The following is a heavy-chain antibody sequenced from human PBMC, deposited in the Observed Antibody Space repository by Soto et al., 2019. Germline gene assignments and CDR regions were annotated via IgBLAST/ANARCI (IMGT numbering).Heavy chain of an antibody. D-gene: IGHD2-8*02. V-gene: IGHV4-4*07. Sequence: QVQLQESGPGLMKPSETLSLTCSVSGSSIAGSSYWRWIRQPAGKGLEWIGRFSLSGTTEYSPSLRSRVTLSAAVSNNQFSRRLPDVTAADTALYYCARGMTPPGAPAWYYFDSWGQGTMVAVSS. CDR1: GSSIAGSSY. J-gene: IGHJ4*02. CDR3: ARGMTPPGAPAWYYFDS. CDR2: FSLSGTT.